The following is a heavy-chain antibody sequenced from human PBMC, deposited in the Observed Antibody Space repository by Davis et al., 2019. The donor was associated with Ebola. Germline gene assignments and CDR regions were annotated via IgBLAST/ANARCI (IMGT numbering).Heavy chain of an antibody. Sequence: MPSETLSLTCAVSGGSISSSNWWSWVRQPPGMGLEWIGEIYPSGSTNYNPSLKSRVTISVDKSKNQFSLKLNSVTAADTAVYYCAREGAAADFDYWGQGTLVTVSS. CDR1: GGSISSSNW. V-gene: IGHV4-4*02. J-gene: IGHJ4*02. CDR3: AREGAAADFDY. D-gene: IGHD6-13*01. CDR2: IYPSGST.